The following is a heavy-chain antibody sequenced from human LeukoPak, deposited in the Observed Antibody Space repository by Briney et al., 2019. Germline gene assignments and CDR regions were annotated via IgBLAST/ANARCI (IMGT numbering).Heavy chain of an antibody. Sequence: ASVTVSCKASGYTFTSYGISWVRQAPGQGLEWMGWISAYNGNTNYAQKLQGRVTMTTDTSTSTAYMELRSLRSDDTAVYYCARGSTMVRGVIITFPLDYWGQGTLVTVSS. CDR3: ARGSTMVRGVIITFPLDY. D-gene: IGHD3-10*01. CDR1: GYTFTSYG. J-gene: IGHJ4*02. V-gene: IGHV1-18*01. CDR2: ISAYNGNT.